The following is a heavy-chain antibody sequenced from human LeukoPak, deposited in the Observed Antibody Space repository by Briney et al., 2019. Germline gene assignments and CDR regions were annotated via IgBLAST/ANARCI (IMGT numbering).Heavy chain of an antibody. CDR1: GFTFSSYS. D-gene: IGHD3-16*01. V-gene: IGHV3-21*01. J-gene: IGHJ4*02. CDR2: ISSSSYI. CDR3: ARDPLGAPYYFDY. Sequence: GGSLRLSCAASGFTFSSYSMNWVRQAPGKGLEWVSSISSSSYIYYADSVKGRFTISRDNAKNSLYLQMNSLRAEDTAVHYCARDPLGAPYYFDYWGQGTLVTVSS.